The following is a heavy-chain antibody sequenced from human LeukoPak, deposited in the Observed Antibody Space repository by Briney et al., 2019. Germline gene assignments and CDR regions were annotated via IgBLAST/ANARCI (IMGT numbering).Heavy chain of an antibody. CDR1: GGTFGSYA. J-gene: IGHJ4*02. D-gene: IGHD4-17*01. Sequence: SVKVSCKASGGTFGSYAISWVRQAPGQGLEWMGGIIPIFGTANYAQKFQGRVTITADESTSTAYVELSSLRSEDTAVYYCARAPPDYGDYVSIFDYWGQGTLVTVSS. V-gene: IGHV1-69*13. CDR2: IIPIFGTA. CDR3: ARAPPDYGDYVSIFDY.